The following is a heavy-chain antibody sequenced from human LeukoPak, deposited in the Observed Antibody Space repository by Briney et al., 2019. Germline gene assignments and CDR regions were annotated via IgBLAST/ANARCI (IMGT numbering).Heavy chain of an antibody. CDR1: GYTFTSYG. CDR2: ISAYNGNT. CDR3: ARVGGIGIYDYVWGSYRMFDP. D-gene: IGHD3-16*02. V-gene: IGHV1-18*01. J-gene: IGHJ5*02. Sequence: ASVKVSCKASGYTFTSYGISWVRQAPGQGLEWMGWISAYNGNTNYAQKPQGRVTMTTDTSTSTACMELRSLRSDDTAVYYCARVGGIGIYDYVWGSYRMFDPWGQGTLVTVSS.